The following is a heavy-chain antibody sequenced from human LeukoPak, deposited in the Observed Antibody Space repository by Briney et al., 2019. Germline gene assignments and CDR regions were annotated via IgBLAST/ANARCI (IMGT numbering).Heavy chain of an antibody. CDR1: GYTFTGYY. J-gene: IGHJ4*02. CDR2: INPNSGGT. CDR3: ARVIEATRLFDY. V-gene: IGHV1-2*02. D-gene: IGHD1-26*01. Sequence: ASVKVSCKASGYTFTGYYMHWVRQAPGQGLEWMGWINPNSGGTNYAQKFQGRVTMTRDTSISTAYMELSRLRSDDTAVYYCARVIEATRLFDYWGQGTLVTVSS.